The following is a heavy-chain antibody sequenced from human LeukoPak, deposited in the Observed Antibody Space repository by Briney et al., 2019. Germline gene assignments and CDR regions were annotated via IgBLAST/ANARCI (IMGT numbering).Heavy chain of an antibody. CDR2: MYRGGTT. D-gene: IGHD4-17*01. CDR3: ARSGTGYGDYDGFDY. J-gene: IGHJ4*02. V-gene: IGHV3-53*01. Sequence: PGGSLRLSCAASGFTVSSNYMSWVRQAPGKGLEWVSVMYRGGTTYYADSVKGRFTISRDNSQNTLYLQMNSLRAEDTAVYYRARSGTGYGDYDGFDYWGQGTLVTVSS. CDR1: GFTVSSNY.